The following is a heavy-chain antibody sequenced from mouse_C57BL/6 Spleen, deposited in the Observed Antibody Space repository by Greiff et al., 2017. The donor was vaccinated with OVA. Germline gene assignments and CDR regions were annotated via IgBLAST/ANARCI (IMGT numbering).Heavy chain of an antibody. Sequence: VQLKQPGAELVMPGASVKLSCKASGYTFTSYWMHWVKQRPGQGLEWIGEIDPSDSYTNYNQKFKGKSTLTVDKSSSTAYMQLSSLTSEDSAVYYCARPSSNSLAYWGQGTLVTVSA. V-gene: IGHV1-69*01. J-gene: IGHJ3*01. CDR2: IDPSDSYT. D-gene: IGHD4-1*01. CDR3: ARPSSNSLAY. CDR1: GYTFTSYW.